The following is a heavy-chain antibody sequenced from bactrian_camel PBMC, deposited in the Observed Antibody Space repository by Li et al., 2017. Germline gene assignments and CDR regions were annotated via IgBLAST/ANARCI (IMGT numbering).Heavy chain of an antibody. CDR1: WNILRDNC. CDR3: AATSPWWSRCSVGHPRDFDS. D-gene: IGHD1*01. J-gene: IGHJ6*01. CDR2: YTGGGST. Sequence: VQLVESGGGSVQTGESLTLSCKTPWNILRDNCMGWFRQAPGKQREPVAIIYTGGGSTSYADSVKGRFTISQDSAKNTVYLAIPNLKPEDTAVYYCAATSPWWSRCSVGHPRDFDSWGQGTQVTVS. V-gene: IGHV3S53*01.